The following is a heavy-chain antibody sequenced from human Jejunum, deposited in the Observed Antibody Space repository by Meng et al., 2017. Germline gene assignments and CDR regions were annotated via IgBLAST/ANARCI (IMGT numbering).Heavy chain of an antibody. Sequence: VELGGGLVQHGVCLRLAWAASGLTLGDSYRTGSRQAPGKGLECVSYISSSGGTLYYADSVKGRFTISRDNAKNSLYLQMNSLRDEDTAVYYCATYDTSGYYSYGMHVWGQGTTVTVSS. CDR1: GLTLGDSY. J-gene: IGHJ6*02. CDR2: ISSSGGTL. CDR3: ATYDTSGYYSYGMHV. D-gene: IGHD3-22*01. V-gene: IGHV3-11*01.